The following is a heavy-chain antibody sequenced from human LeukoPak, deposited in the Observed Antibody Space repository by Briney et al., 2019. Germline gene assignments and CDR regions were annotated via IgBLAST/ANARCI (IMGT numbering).Heavy chain of an antibody. CDR2: ISSSSSYI. V-gene: IGHV3-21*04. CDR3: ARNNGMDV. CDR1: GFTFSSYS. J-gene: IGHJ6*02. Sequence: GGSLRLSCAASGFTFSSYSMNWVRQAPGKGPEWVSSISSSSSYIYYADSVKGRFTISKDNAKNSLYLQMNSLRAEDTALYHCARNNGMDVWGQGTTVIVSS.